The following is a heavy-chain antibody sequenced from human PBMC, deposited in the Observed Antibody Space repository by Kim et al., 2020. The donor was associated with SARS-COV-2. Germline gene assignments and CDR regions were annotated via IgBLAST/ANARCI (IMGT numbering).Heavy chain of an antibody. Sequence: SETLSLTCTVSGGSISSSSYYWGWIRQPPGKGLDWFGSIYYSGSTYYNPSLKSRDTITVDTSKNQFSLKLSPVTAAATAVYYWCGVTMVRGVSFWGEGTLVTVSS. D-gene: IGHD3-10*01. CDR2: IYYSGST. J-gene: IGHJ4*02. CDR3: CGVTMVRGVSF. CDR1: GGSISSSSYY. V-gene: IGHV4-39*01.